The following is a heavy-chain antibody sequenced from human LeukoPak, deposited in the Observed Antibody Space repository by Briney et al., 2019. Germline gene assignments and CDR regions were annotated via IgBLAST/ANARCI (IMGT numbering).Heavy chain of an antibody. V-gene: IGHV1-8*03. Sequence: ASVKVSCKASGYTFTSYDINWVRQATGQGLEWMGWMNPNSGNTGYAQKFQGRVTITRNTSINTAYMELSSLRSEDTAVYYCARDVSDCSGGSCYSYFDYWGQGTLVAVSS. CDR2: MNPNSGNT. CDR1: GYTFTSYD. CDR3: ARDVSDCSGGSCYSYFDY. J-gene: IGHJ4*02. D-gene: IGHD2-15*01.